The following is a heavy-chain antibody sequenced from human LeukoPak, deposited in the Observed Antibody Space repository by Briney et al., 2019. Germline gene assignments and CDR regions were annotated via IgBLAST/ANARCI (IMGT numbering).Heavy chain of an antibody. CDR1: GYSFSKYW. J-gene: IGHJ6*02. V-gene: IGHV5-51*01. Sequence: GESLKISCTASGYSFSKYWIGWVRQTPGKGLEWMGFIYSDESLIRYSPSFEGQVTISADNSINTAYLQWNSLKASDTAMYYCGRYGLSGDGYTSYFYYGMDFWGQGTAVTVSS. CDR2: IYSDESLI. CDR3: GRYGLSGDGYTSYFYYGMDF. D-gene: IGHD5-24*01.